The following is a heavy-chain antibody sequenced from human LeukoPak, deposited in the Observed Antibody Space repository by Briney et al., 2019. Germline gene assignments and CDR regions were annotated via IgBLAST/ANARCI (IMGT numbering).Heavy chain of an antibody. V-gene: IGHV4-4*02. J-gene: IGHJ4*02. CDR1: GGSISSSNW. D-gene: IGHD1-26*01. Sequence: PSETLSLTCAVSGGSISSSNWWSWVRQPPGKGLEWIGEIYHSGSTNYNPSLKSRVTISVDKSKNQFSLKLSSVTAADTAVYYCAGVVWELKGTFDYWGQGTLVTVSS. CDR2: IYHSGST. CDR3: AGVVWELKGTFDY.